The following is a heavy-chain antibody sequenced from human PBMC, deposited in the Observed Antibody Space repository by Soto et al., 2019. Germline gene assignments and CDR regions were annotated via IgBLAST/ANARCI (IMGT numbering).Heavy chain of an antibody. CDR1: RGTFSYNT. V-gene: IGHV1-69*02. CDR2: VIPMVGMS. CDR3: ATNYGSGSAHFDY. D-gene: IGHD3-10*01. J-gene: IGHJ4*02. Sequence: QVQLVQTGAEVKKPGSSVKVSCTASRGTFSYNTISWVRQAPGQGLEWMGRVIPMVGMSSYAQKFQGRLTITANKSTSIVYMVLNSLSPEDTAVYYCATNYGSGSAHFDYWGQGTLVTVSS.